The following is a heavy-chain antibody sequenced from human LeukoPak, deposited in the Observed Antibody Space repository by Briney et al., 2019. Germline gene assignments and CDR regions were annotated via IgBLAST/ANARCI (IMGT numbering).Heavy chain of an antibody. V-gene: IGHV3-30*04. D-gene: IGHD3-9*01. CDR2: ISYDGSNK. Sequence: GGSLRLSCAASGFTFSSYAMHWVRQAPGKGLEWVAVISYDGSNKYYADSVKGRFTISRDNSKNTLYLQMNSLRAEDTAVYYCARESRGYDILTGKYHRGYYSYYMDVWGKGTTVTVSS. CDR3: ARESRGYDILTGKYHRGYYSYYMDV. CDR1: GFTFSSYA. J-gene: IGHJ6*03.